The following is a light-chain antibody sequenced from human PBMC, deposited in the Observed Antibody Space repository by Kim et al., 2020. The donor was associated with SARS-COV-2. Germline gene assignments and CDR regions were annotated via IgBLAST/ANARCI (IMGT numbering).Light chain of an antibody. CDR3: QHYIRYPYT. J-gene: IGKJ2*01. Sequence: SASVGDRVTITCRASQNINTYLAWYQQKPGKAPDLLIYQASSLQSGVPSRFSGSGSGTEFTLTINSLQPDDFATYYCQHYIRYPYTFGQGTKLEI. CDR2: QAS. V-gene: IGKV1-5*01. CDR1: QNINTY.